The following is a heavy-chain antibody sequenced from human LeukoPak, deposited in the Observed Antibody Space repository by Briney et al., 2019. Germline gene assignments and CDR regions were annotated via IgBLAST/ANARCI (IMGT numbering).Heavy chain of an antibody. CDR1: GDSISSSSYY. Sequence: PSETLSLTCTVSGDSISSSSYYWGWIRQPPGKGLECIGNIYYSGSAYYNPSLKSRATISIDTSKNEFSLKLSSVTAADTAVYYCAMGDYDFWSVDYWGQGTLVTVSS. CDR2: IYYSGSA. CDR3: AMGDYDFWSVDY. J-gene: IGHJ4*02. D-gene: IGHD3-3*01. V-gene: IGHV4-39*07.